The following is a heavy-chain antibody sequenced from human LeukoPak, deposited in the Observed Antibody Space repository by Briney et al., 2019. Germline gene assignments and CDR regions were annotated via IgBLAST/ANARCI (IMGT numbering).Heavy chain of an antibody. D-gene: IGHD1-26*01. CDR2: LSGSDGNT. CDR1: GFTFSRHA. V-gene: IGHV3-23*01. CDR3: AKPYSGSYYFDY. J-gene: IGHJ4*02. Sequence: GGSLRLSCAASGFTFSRHAMSWVRQAPGKGLEWVSGLSGSDGNTYYADSVKGRFTISRDNSKNKVYLQMSSLRAEDTAVYYCAKPYSGSYYFDYWGQGTLVTVSS.